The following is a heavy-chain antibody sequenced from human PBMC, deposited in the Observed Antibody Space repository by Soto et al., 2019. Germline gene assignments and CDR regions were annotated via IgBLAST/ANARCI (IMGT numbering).Heavy chain of an antibody. J-gene: IGHJ4*02. V-gene: IGHV4-34*01. CDR2: INHNTNT. D-gene: IGHD3-9*01. CDR1: GGSFSDTY. Sequence: SETLPLTCAVYGGSFSDTYWNWFRQPPGKGLEWIGEINHNTNTIYNPSLTSRVTISVDTSKNHFSLKLTSVTAADTAVYYCARGWVGTGSHYFRFWGQGTLVTSPQ. CDR3: ARGWVGTGSHYFRF.